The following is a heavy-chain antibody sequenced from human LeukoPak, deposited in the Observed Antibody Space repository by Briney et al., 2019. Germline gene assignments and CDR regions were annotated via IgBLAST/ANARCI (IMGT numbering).Heavy chain of an antibody. CDR1: GGSFSDYY. CDR3: ASRPYYYDSSGYS. CDR2: INHSGST. D-gene: IGHD3-22*01. J-gene: IGHJ5*02. Sequence: SETLSLTCAVYGGSFSDYYWSWIRQPPGKGLEWIGEINHSGSTNYNPSLKSRVTISVDTSKNQFSLKLSSVTAADTAVYYCASRPYYYDSSGYSWGQGTLVTVSS. V-gene: IGHV4-34*01.